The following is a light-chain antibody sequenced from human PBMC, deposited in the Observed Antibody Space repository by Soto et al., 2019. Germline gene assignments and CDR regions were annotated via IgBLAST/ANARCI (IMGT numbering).Light chain of an antibody. CDR1: QSVSNN. V-gene: IGKV3-15*01. CDR2: GAS. Sequence: EIGMTQSPATLSVSPGERATLSCRASQSVSNNLAWYQQKPGQAPRLLIYGASTRATDIPARFSGSRSGTEFTLTISSLQSEDFAVYYCHQYDNWHTFGQGTELE. J-gene: IGKJ2*01. CDR3: HQYDNWHT.